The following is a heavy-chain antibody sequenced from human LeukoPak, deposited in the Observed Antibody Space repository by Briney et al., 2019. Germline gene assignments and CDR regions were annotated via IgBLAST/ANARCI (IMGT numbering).Heavy chain of an antibody. CDR2: IWNDGTNR. V-gene: IGHV3-33*06. D-gene: IGHD4-11*01. CDR3: AKDAQRGFDYSNSLEY. J-gene: IGHJ4*02. CDR1: GFTSSHYG. Sequence: GRSLRLSCAASGFTSSHYGMHWVRQAPGKGLEWVAAIWNDGTNRYYGDSVKGRFTISRDDSKNTVYLQMNGLRAGDTAVYYCAKDAQRGFDYSNSLEYWGQGTLVTVSS.